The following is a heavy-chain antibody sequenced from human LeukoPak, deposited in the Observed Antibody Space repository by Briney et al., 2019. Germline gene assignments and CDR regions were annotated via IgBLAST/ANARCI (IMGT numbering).Heavy chain of an antibody. CDR1: GFTFTNYG. D-gene: IGHD4-17*01. J-gene: IGHJ3*02. CDR3: ARGRLRGDAFDI. CDR2: ISGSGGST. V-gene: IGHV3-23*01. Sequence: GGTLRLSCAASGFTFTNYGMSWVRQAPGKGLEWVSTISGSGGSTYYADSVKGQFTISRDNSKSSLYLQMNSLRAEDTAVYYCARGRLRGDAFDIWGQGTMVTVSS.